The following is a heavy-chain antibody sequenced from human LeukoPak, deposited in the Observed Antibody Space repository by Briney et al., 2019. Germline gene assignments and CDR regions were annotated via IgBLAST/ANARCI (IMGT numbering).Heavy chain of an antibody. D-gene: IGHD4-23*01. CDR1: GGTFSSYA. V-gene: IGHV1-69*13. Sequence: ASVKVSCKASGGTFSSYAISWVRQAPGQGLEWMGGIIPIFGTANYAQKFQGRVTITADESTSTAYMELSSLRSEDTAVYYCARDRRFGYGGNYNWFDPWGQGTLVTVSS. CDR3: ARDRRFGYGGNYNWFDP. J-gene: IGHJ5*02. CDR2: IIPIFGTA.